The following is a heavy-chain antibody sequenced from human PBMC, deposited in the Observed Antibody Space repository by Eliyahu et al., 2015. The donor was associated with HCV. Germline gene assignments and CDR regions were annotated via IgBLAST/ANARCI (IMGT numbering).Heavy chain of an antibody. V-gene: IGHV4-31*03. J-gene: IGHJ5*02. CDR3: ARDFTTPRSTSCCGWFDP. D-gene: IGHD2-2*01. CDR2: IYYSGST. CDR1: GXSXXSGGYX. Sequence: QVQLQESGPGXVKPSQTLSLTCTXSGXSXXSGGYXWSWIRQHPGKGLEWIGYIYYSGSTYYXPSLKSRVTISVDTSKNQFSLKLSSVTAADTAVYYCARDFTTPRSTSCCGWFDPWGQGTLVTVSS.